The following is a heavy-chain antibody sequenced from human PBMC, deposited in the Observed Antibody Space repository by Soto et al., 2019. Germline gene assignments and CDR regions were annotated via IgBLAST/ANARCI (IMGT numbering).Heavy chain of an antibody. CDR3: ARMASFGSLNWFDP. J-gene: IGHJ5*02. CDR2: MNPGSGDT. Sequence: APVKVSCKASGYTFTNNDVTWVRQATGQGLEWMGWMNPGSGDTGYAQKFQGRVTMTRNISIATAYMELSSLRSEDTAIYYCARMASFGSLNWFDPWGQGTLVTVSS. D-gene: IGHD5-18*01. V-gene: IGHV1-8*01. CDR1: GYTFTNND.